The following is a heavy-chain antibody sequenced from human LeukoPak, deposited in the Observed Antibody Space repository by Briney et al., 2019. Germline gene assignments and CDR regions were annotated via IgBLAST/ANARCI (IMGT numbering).Heavy chain of an antibody. Sequence: SETLSLTCTVSGGSISSGGYYWSWIRQHPGKGLEWIGYIYYSGSTYYNPSLKSRVTISVDTSKNQFSLKLSSVTAADTAVYYCAAAHHVGYYYDSSGYLTPRRPYFDYWGQGTLVTVSS. J-gene: IGHJ4*02. D-gene: IGHD3-22*01. CDR3: AAAHHVGYYYDSSGYLTPRRPYFDY. CDR1: GGSISSGGYY. V-gene: IGHV4-31*03. CDR2: IYYSGST.